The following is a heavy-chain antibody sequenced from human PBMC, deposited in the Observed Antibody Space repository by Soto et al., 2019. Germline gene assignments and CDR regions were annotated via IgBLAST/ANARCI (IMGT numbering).Heavy chain of an antibody. J-gene: IGHJ6*02. CDR2: ISYDGSNK. CDR1: GFTFSSYG. CDR3: AKDDYYGSGSRYYYYGMDV. Sequence: QVQLVESGGGVVQPGRSLRLSCAASGFTFSSYGMHWVRQAPGKGLEWVAVISYDGSNKYYADSVKGRFTISRDNSKNTLYLQMTSLRAEDTAVYYCAKDDYYGSGSRYYYYGMDVWGQGTTVTVSS. D-gene: IGHD3-10*01. V-gene: IGHV3-30*18.